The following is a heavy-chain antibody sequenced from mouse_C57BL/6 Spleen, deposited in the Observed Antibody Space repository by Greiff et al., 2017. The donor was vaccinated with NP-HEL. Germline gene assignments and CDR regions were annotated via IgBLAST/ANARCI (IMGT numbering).Heavy chain of an antibody. CDR1: GYSFTGYY. CDR3: ARGSGYVPFAY. D-gene: IGHD3-2*02. J-gene: IGHJ3*01. Sequence: EVKLVESGPELVKPGASVKISCKASGYSFTGYYMNWVKQSPEKSLEWIGEINPSTGGTTYNQKFKATATLTVDKSSSTAYMQLKSLTSEDSAVYYCARGSGYVPFAYWGQGTLVTVSA. CDR2: INPSTGGT. V-gene: IGHV1-42*01.